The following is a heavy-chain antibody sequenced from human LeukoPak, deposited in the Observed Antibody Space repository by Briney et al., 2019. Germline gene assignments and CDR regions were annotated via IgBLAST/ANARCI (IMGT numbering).Heavy chain of an antibody. Sequence: ASVKVSCEASVYIFTTFYMHWVRHAPGQGLEWMGIINPSGGNTGYAQKFQGRVTMTRDTSTSTVYMELSRLRSEDTAVYFCAREVGIRGHFDYWGRGTPVTVSS. D-gene: IGHD1-26*01. V-gene: IGHV1-46*01. CDR3: AREVGIRGHFDY. CDR2: INPSGGNT. CDR1: VYIFTTFY. J-gene: IGHJ4*02.